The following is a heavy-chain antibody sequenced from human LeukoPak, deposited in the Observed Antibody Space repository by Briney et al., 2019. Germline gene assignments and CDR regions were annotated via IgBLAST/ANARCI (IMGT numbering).Heavy chain of an antibody. V-gene: IGHV2-70*04. CDR1: GFSLRTSGMR. CDR3: ARLYRSGRFFDY. Sequence: SGPTLVNPTQTLTLTCTFSGFSLRTSGMRVTWIRQPPGKALEWLAHIDWDDDKFYSTSLKTRLTISKDTSKNQVVLTMTNMDLVDTATYYCARLYRSGRFFDYWGQGILVTVSS. D-gene: IGHD6-19*01. J-gene: IGHJ4*02. CDR2: IDWDDDK.